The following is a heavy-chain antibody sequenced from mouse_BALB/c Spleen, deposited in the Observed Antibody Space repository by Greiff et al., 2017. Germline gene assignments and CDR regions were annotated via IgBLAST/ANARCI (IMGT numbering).Heavy chain of an antibody. J-gene: IGHJ2*01. D-gene: IGHD3-2*01. Sequence: VKLVESGAELVRPGVSVKISCKGSGYTFTDYAMHWVKQSHAKSLEWIGVISTYYGDASYNQKFKGKATMTVDKSSSTAYMELARLTSEDSAIYYCARGRQLVYYFDYWGQGTTLTVSS. CDR3: ARGRQLVYYFDY. CDR2: ISTYYGDA. CDR1: GYTFTDYA. V-gene: IGHV1S137*01.